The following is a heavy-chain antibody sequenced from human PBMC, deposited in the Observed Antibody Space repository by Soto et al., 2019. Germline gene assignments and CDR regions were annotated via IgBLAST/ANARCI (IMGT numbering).Heavy chain of an antibody. CDR2: IWYDGSNK. J-gene: IGHJ4*02. Sequence: GGSLRLSCAAPGFTFSSYGMHWVRQAPGKGLEWVAVIWYDGSNKYYADSVKGRFTISRDNSKNTLYLQMNSLRAEDTAVYYCARAYPFGGAPSEPSTFDYWGQGTLVTVSS. CDR3: ARAYPFGGAPSEPSTFDY. V-gene: IGHV3-33*01. CDR1: GFTFSSYG. D-gene: IGHD3-16*01.